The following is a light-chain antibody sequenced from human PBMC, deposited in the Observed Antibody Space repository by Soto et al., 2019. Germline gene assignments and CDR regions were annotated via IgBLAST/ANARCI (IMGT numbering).Light chain of an antibody. CDR2: EVT. Sequence: QSVLTQPASVSGSPGQSITISCTGTSSDVATYNYVSWYQQHPGKGPKLLIYEVTNRPSGVSNRFSGSKSGNTASLDISGLQSEDETDYYCAAWDDSLNGPVFGGGTKLTVL. CDR3: AAWDDSLNGPV. CDR1: SSDVATYNY. J-gene: IGLJ2*01. V-gene: IGLV2-14*01.